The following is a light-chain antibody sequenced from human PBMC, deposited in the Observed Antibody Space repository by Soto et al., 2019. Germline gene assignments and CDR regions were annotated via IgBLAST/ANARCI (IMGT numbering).Light chain of an antibody. CDR1: SSKIGAGYD. CDR3: QSYDSRLTAYV. CDR2: GDI. Sequence: QSVLTQPPSVSGAPGQRVTISCTGTSSKIGAGYDVHWYQQLPGTAPKLLIYGDINRPSGVPDRFSGSKSGSSASLAITGLQAEDEADYYCQSYDSRLTAYVFGTGTKLTVL. J-gene: IGLJ1*01. V-gene: IGLV1-40*01.